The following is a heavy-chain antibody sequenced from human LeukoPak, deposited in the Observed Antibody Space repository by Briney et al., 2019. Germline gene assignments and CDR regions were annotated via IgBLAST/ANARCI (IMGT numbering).Heavy chain of an antibody. CDR3: ARDRAYDPGALDY. CDR1: GFTFSSYS. CDR2: ISSSSYI. V-gene: IGHV3-21*01. D-gene: IGHD3-22*01. J-gene: IGHJ4*02. Sequence: GGSLRLSCAASGFTFSSYSMNWVRQAPGKGLEWVSSISSSSYIYYADSVKGRFTISRDNAKNSLYLQMNSLRAVDTAVYYCARDRAYDPGALDYWGQGTLVTVSS.